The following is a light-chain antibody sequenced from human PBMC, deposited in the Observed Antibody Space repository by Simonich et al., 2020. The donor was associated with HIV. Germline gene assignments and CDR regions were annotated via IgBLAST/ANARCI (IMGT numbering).Light chain of an antibody. J-gene: IGKJ1*01. CDR3: MQALQTPWT. CDR2: LGS. Sequence: DIVMSQTPLSLSVTPGQPASISCKSSQSLLHINAYNYLEWYLQKPGQSPQLLIYLGSNRASGVPDRFSGSGSGTDFTLKITRVEAEDVGVYYCMQALQTPWTFGQGTKVEIK. CDR1: QSLLHINAYNY. V-gene: IGKV2-28*01.